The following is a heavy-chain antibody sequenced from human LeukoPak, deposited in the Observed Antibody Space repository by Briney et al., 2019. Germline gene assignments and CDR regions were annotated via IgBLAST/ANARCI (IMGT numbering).Heavy chain of an antibody. CDR3: AKVFGRKRGGDY. Sequence: PGGSLRLSCAASGFTFSEYTMHWVRQPPGKGLEWVSSISGTTGNTYYADSVKGRFTVSRDFSKNTLYLQMNSLRAEDTAVYFCAKVFGRKRGGDYLGQGTLVTVSA. D-gene: IGHD3-10*01. J-gene: IGHJ4*02. CDR1: GFTFSEYT. CDR2: ISGTTGNT. V-gene: IGHV3-23*01.